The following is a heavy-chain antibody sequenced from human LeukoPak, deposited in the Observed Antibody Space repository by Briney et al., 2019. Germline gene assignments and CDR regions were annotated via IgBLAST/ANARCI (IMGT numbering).Heavy chain of an antibody. V-gene: IGHV3-53*01. CDR2: IYTCGTT. CDR1: GFTVSSNY. J-gene: IGHJ4*02. D-gene: IGHD6-19*01. CDR3: ARGVAGPHEFDY. Sequence: GGSLRLSCAASGFTVSSNYMSWVRQAPGKGLQWVSVIYTCGTTYYADSVKGRFTISRDNSKNTLYLQMNSLRVEDTAVYFCARGVAGPHEFDYWGQGTLVTVSS.